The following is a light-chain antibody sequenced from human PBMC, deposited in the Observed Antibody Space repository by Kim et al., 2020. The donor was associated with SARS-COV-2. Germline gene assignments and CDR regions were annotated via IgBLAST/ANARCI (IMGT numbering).Light chain of an antibody. CDR2: DAS. J-gene: IGKJ4*01. CDR3: QQRSNWPLT. CDR1: QSVTSY. V-gene: IGKV3-11*01. Sequence: LSPGERATLSCRASQSVTSYLAWYQQKPGQAPRLLIYDASNRATGIPARFSGGGSGTDFTLTISSLEPEDFAVYYCQQRSNWPLTFGGGTKVDIK.